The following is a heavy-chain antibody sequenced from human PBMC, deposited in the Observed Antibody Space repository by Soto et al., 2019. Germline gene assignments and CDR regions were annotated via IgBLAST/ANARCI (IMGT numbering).Heavy chain of an antibody. CDR2: IRKDGSEK. CDR3: AGGSGWLSDY. V-gene: IGHV3-7*03. CDR1: GFSISSYW. D-gene: IGHD6-19*01. J-gene: IGHJ4*02. Sequence: EVQLVESGGGLVQPGGSLRLSCAASGFSISSYWMNWVRQAPGKGLEWVAIIRKDGSEKYYVDSVKGRFTISRDNAKNSLYLQMNSPRDDYTAVYYWAGGSGWLSDYWGRGTLVTVSS.